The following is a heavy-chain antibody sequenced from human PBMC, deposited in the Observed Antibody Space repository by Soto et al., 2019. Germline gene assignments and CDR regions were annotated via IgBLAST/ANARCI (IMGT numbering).Heavy chain of an antibody. D-gene: IGHD3-16*01. CDR3: VQEDYARSNWFQL. Sequence: GGSLRLSCSASGLTFSSHPMHWVRQAPGKGLESVSAISGDGSATYYAGSVKGRFTISRDNSKNSLYLQMSSLRAEDTALYYCVQEDYARSNWFQLWGQGTLVTVSS. J-gene: IGHJ5*02. V-gene: IGHV3-64D*08. CDR1: GLTFSSHP. CDR2: ISGDGSAT.